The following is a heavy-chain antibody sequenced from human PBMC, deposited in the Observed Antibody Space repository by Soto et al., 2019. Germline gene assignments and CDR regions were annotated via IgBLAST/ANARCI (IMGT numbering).Heavy chain of an antibody. Sequence: GSLKLSCAASGFPFRNYLMPLVRQAPGKGLVWVSRINVDGSGTNYADSVKGRFTISRDNAKNTLYLQMNSLRAEDTAVYYCARGAFPYYFDYWGQGPLVTVSS. CDR1: GFPFRNYL. J-gene: IGHJ4*02. D-gene: IGHD3-3*02. CDR3: ARGAFPYYFDY. V-gene: IGHV3-74*01. CDR2: INVDGSGT.